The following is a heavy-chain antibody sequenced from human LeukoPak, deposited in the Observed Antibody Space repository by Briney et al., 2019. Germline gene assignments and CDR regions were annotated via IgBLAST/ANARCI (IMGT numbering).Heavy chain of an antibody. CDR1: GYTFTSYG. J-gene: IGHJ3*02. V-gene: IGHV1-18*01. D-gene: IGHD2-15*01. Sequence: GASVKVSCKASGYTFTSYGISWVRQAPGQGLEWMGWISAYNGNTNYAQKLQGRVTMTTDTSTSTAYMELRSLRSNDTAVYYCARGICSGGSCYLGDAFDIWGQGTMVTVSS. CDR3: ARGICSGGSCYLGDAFDI. CDR2: ISAYNGNT.